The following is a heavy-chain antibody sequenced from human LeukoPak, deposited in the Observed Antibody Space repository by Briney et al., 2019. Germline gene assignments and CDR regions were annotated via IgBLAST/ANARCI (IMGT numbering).Heavy chain of an antibody. CDR2: IYSGGST. Sequence: GGSLRLSCAASGFTVSSNCMSWVRQAPGKGLEWVSVIYSGGSTYYADSVKGRFTISRDNSKNTLYLQMNSLRAEDTAVYYCARDALSGSYDYWGQGTLVTVSS. V-gene: IGHV3-66*02. J-gene: IGHJ4*02. CDR1: GFTVSSNC. CDR3: ARDALSGSYDY. D-gene: IGHD1-26*01.